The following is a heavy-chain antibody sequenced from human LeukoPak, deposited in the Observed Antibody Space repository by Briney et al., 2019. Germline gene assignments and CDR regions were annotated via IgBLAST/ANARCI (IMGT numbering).Heavy chain of an antibody. CDR3: AREMIPGAFDI. J-gene: IGHJ3*02. CDR1: GYTFTIYY. CDR2: INPSGGST. D-gene: IGHD3-16*01. V-gene: IGHV1-46*01. Sequence: ASVKVSCKASGYTFTIYYMHWVRQAPGQGLEWMGIINPSGGSTGYAQRFQGRVTMTRDTSTSTVYMELSSLRSEDTAVYYCAREMIPGAFDIWGQGTMVTVSS.